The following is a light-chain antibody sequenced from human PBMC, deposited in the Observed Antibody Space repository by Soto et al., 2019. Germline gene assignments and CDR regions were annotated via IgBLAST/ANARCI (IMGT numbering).Light chain of an antibody. CDR3: QHYDNWPPMYT. CDR1: QSGS. Sequence: EIVVTQSPATLSVSPGERATLSCRASQSGSIAWYQQKLGQAPRLLIYGASTRATGIPARFSGSGSGTAFTLTISCLQSEDFAVYYCQHYDNWPPMYTFGQGTKLEIK. J-gene: IGKJ2*01. CDR2: GAS. V-gene: IGKV3-15*01.